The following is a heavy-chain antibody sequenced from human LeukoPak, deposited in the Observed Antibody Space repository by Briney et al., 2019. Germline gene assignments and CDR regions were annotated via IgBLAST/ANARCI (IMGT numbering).Heavy chain of an antibody. V-gene: IGHV1-69*01. J-gene: IGHJ4*02. Sequence: SVKVSCKASGGTFSSYAISWVRQAPGQGLEWMGGIIPIFGTANYAQKFQDRVTITADESTSTAYMELSSLRSEDTAVYYCARGGYGDYNANDYWGQGTLVIVSS. CDR2: IIPIFGTA. CDR3: ARGGYGDYNANDY. CDR1: GGTFSSYA. D-gene: IGHD4-17*01.